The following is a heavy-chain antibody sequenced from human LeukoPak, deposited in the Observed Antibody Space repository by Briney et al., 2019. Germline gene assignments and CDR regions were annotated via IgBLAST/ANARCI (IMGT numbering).Heavy chain of an antibody. CDR2: ISGSGGST. J-gene: IGHJ4*02. V-gene: IGHV3-23*01. CDR1: GFTFSSYA. D-gene: IGHD3-10*01. Sequence: GGSLRLSCAASGFTFSSYAMSWVRQAPGKGLEWVSAISGSGGSTYYADSVKGRFTISRDNSKNTLYLQMNSLRAEDAAVYYCAKILWFGELPPYYFDYWGQGTLVTVSS. CDR3: AKILWFGELPPYYFDY.